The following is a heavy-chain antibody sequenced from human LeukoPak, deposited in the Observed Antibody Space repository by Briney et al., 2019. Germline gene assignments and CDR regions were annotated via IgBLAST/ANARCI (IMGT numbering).Heavy chain of an antibody. Sequence: ASMKVSCKASGYSFTDYYLHWVRQAPGQGLKWMGWINPYSGDTNYARKFQGRVTMTRDKSISTAYMELSRLRSDDTAVFYCARVGGYCTTTSCSYGMDVWGHGTTVTVSS. D-gene: IGHD2-2*01. J-gene: IGHJ6*02. CDR2: INPYSGDT. CDR3: ARVGGYCTTTSCSYGMDV. V-gene: IGHV1-2*02. CDR1: GYSFTDYY.